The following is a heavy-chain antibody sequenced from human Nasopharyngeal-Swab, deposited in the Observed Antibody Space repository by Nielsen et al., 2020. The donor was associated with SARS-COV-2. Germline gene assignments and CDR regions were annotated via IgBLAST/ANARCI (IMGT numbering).Heavy chain of an antibody. D-gene: IGHD4-23*01. J-gene: IGHJ4*02. Sequence: GGSLRLSCAASGFTFSSYSMNWVRQAPGKGLEWVSYISSSSSTIYYADSVKGRFTISRDNSKNTVYLQMNSLRAEDTAVYYCAAAPSGDYGGYWGQGTLVTVSS. CDR1: GFTFSSYS. CDR2: ISSSSSTI. CDR3: AAAPSGDYGGY. V-gene: IGHV3-48*01.